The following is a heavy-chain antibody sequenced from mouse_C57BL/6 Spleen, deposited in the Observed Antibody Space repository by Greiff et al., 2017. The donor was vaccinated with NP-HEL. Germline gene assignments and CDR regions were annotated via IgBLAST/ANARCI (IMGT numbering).Heavy chain of an antibody. CDR2: INPNNGGT. D-gene: IGHD1-1*01. J-gene: IGHJ1*03. CDR3: ARRGYITTDWYFDV. V-gene: IGHV1-26*01. Sequence: VQLQQSGPELVKPGASVKISCKASGYTFTDYYMNWVKQSHGKSLEWIGDINPNNGGTSYNQKFKGKATLTVDKSSSTAYMELRSLTSEDSAVYYCARRGYITTDWYFDVWGTGTTVTVSS. CDR1: GYTFTDYY.